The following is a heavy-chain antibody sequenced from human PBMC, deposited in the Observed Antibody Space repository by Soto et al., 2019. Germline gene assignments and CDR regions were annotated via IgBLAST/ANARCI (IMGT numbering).Heavy chain of an antibody. V-gene: IGHV3-74*01. CDR3: ARWFTYGNFDYFDY. CDR2: INSGGGTT. Sequence: HPGGSLRLSCGASGFTFSSYWMHWFRQAPGKGLVWVSRINSGGGTTTYADSVKGRFTISRDNAKNTLYLQMNGLRAEDTAVYYCARWFTYGNFDYFDYWGQGTQVTVSS. D-gene: IGHD3-10*01. CDR1: GFTFSSYW. J-gene: IGHJ4*02.